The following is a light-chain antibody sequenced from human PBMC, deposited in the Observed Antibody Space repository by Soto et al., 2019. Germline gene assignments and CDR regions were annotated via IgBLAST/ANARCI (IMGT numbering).Light chain of an antibody. J-gene: IGLJ1*01. CDR2: DVS. V-gene: IGLV2-14*01. CDR1: NSDVGGYNF. Sequence: QSALTQPASVSGSPGQSITISCTGTNSDVGGYNFVSWYQQHPGKAPKLMIHDVSNRPSGVSNRFSGSKSGNTASLNISGLQAEDEADYYCSSYTSSSIPYVFGIGTKVTVL. CDR3: SSYTSSSIPYV.